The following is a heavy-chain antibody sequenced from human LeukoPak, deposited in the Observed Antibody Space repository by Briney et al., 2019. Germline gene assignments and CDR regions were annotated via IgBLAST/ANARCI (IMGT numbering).Heavy chain of an antibody. CDR2: ISGSGGST. CDR3: ANGRESFDY. J-gene: IGHJ4*02. CDR1: GFTFSSYA. V-gene: IGHV3-23*01. Sequence: RGSLRLSCAASGFTFSSYAMSWVRQAPGKGLEWVSAISGSGGSTYYADSVKGRFTISRDNSKNTLYLQMNSLRAEDTTVYYCANGRESFDYWGQGTLVTVSS.